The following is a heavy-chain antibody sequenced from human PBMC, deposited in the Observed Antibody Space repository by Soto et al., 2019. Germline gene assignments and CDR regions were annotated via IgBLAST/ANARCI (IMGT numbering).Heavy chain of an antibody. Sequence: VKVSCKASGYTFTSYGISWVRQAPGQGLEWMGWISAYNGNTNYAQKLQGRVTMTTDTSTSTAYMELRSLRSDDTAVYYCVRTARFGELLVGMDVWGQGTTVTVSS. V-gene: IGHV1-18*01. J-gene: IGHJ6*02. CDR2: ISAYNGNT. CDR3: VRTARFGELLVGMDV. D-gene: IGHD3-10*01. CDR1: GYTFTSYG.